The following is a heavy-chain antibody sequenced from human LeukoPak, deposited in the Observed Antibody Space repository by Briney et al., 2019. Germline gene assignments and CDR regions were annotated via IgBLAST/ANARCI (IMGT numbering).Heavy chain of an antibody. Sequence: ASVKVSCKASGYTFTGYYMHWVRQAPGQGLEWMGWINPNSGGTNYAQKFQGRVTMTRDTSISTAYMELSRLRSDDTAVYYCARTDYDYVWGSYRSYYFDYWGQGTLVTVSS. V-gene: IGHV1-2*02. CDR2: INPNSGGT. CDR1: GYTFTGYY. J-gene: IGHJ4*02. D-gene: IGHD3-16*02. CDR3: ARTDYDYVWGSYRSYYFDY.